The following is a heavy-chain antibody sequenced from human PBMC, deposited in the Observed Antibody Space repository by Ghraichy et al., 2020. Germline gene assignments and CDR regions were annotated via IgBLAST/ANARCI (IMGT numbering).Heavy chain of an antibody. Sequence: GGSLRLSCAVSGVTFSSFAMYWVRQAPGKGLEWVSSISFDGGKIHYADSVKGRFTISRDNSKNTLYLQMNSLRPEDTAVYYCASQGPTMPPTVTGMKVKRYFDHWGQGTLVVVSA. CDR3: ASQGPTMPPTVTGMKVKRYFDH. CDR2: ISFDGGKI. J-gene: IGHJ4*02. D-gene: IGHD2-2*01. CDR1: GVTFSSFA. V-gene: IGHV3-30*04.